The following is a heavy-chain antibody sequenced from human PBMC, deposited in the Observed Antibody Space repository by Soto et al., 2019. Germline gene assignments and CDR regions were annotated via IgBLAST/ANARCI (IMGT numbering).Heavy chain of an antibody. CDR1: GFTFSSYS. Sequence: EVQLVESGGGLVKPGGSLRLSCAASGFTFSSYSMNWVRQAPGKGLEWVSSISSSSSYIYYADSVKGRFTISRDNAKNSLYLQMNSLRAEDTAVYYCARRGEKYQLFDYWGQGTLVTVSS. CDR2: ISSSSSYI. J-gene: IGHJ4*02. D-gene: IGHD3-16*01. V-gene: IGHV3-21*01. CDR3: ARRGEKYQLFDY.